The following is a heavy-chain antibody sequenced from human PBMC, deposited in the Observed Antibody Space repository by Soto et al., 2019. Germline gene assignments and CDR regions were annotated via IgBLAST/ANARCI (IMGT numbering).Heavy chain of an antibody. CDR3: ARYLVLWDLAVPCAPYFDY. CDR1: GFTFSRYS. D-gene: IGHD1-26*01. Sequence: GSLRLSCSASGFTFSRYSMNCVIQATGQGLEWVSYISSSSSTIYYADSVKGRFTISRDNAKNSLYLQMNSLRDEDTAVYYCARYLVLWDLAVPCAPYFDYCGQGLPVTV. J-gene: IGHJ4*02. V-gene: IGHV3-48*02. CDR2: ISSSSSTI.